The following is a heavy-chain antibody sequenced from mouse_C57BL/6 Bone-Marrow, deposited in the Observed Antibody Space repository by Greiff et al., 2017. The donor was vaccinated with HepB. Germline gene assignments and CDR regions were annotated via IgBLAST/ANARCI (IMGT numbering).Heavy chain of an antibody. Sequence: VQLQQPGAELVKPGASVKLSCKASGYTFTSYWMHWVKQRPGQGLEWIGMIHPNSGSTNYNEKFKSKATLTVDTSSSTAYMQLSSLTSEDSAVYYCAILYYYGSRYFDVWGTGTTVTVSS. CDR1: GYTFTSYW. V-gene: IGHV1-64*01. D-gene: IGHD1-1*01. CDR3: AILYYYGSRYFDV. CDR2: IHPNSGST. J-gene: IGHJ1*03.